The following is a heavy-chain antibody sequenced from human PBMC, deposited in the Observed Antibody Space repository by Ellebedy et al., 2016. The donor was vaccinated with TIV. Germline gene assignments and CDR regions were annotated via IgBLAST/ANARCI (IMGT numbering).Heavy chain of an antibody. V-gene: IGHV3-48*01. Sequence: GESLKISCAASGFTFSSYSMNWVRQAPGKGLEWVSYISSSSSTIYYADSVKGRFTISRDNAKNSLYLQMNSLRAEDTAVYYCAREGYYYGMDVWGQGTTVTVSS. CDR1: GFTFSSYS. CDR3: AREGYYYGMDV. CDR2: ISSSSSTI. J-gene: IGHJ6*02.